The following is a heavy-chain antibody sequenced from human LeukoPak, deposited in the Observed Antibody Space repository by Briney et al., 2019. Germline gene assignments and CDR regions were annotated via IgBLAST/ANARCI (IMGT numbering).Heavy chain of an antibody. CDR2: IYYSGST. Sequence: SETLSLTCTVSGGSISSYYWSWIRQPPGKGLEWIGYIYYSGSTNYNPSLKSRVTISVDTSKNQFSLKPSSVTAADTAVYYCARHKAAAGTSYPNYYYYGMDVWGQGTTVTVSS. CDR1: GGSISSYY. V-gene: IGHV4-59*01. D-gene: IGHD6-13*01. J-gene: IGHJ6*02. CDR3: ARHKAAAGTSYPNYYYYGMDV.